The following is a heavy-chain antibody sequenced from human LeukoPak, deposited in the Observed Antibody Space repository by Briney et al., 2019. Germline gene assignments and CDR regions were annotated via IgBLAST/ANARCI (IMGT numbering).Heavy chain of an antibody. CDR2: IYYSGST. Sequence: SETLSLTCTVSGGSISSYYWSWIRQPPGKGLEWIGYIYYSGSTSYNPSLKSRVTISVDTSKNQFSLKLSSVTAADTAVYYCASIPGYWGQGTLVTVSS. V-gene: IGHV4-59*01. CDR1: GGSISSYY. D-gene: IGHD2-2*02. J-gene: IGHJ4*02. CDR3: ASIPGY.